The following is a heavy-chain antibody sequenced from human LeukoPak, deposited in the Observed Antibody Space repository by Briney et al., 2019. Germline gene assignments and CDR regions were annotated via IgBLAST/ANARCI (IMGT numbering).Heavy chain of an antibody. J-gene: IGHJ6*02. CDR1: GYTFTGYY. CDR2: IIPIFGTA. Sequence: SVKVSCKASGYTFTGYYMHWVRQAPGQGLEWMGGIIPIFGTANYAQKFQGRVTITADESTSTAYMELSSLRSEDTAVYYCARGGNHYGMDVWGQGTTVTVSS. V-gene: IGHV1-69*13. CDR3: ARGGNHYGMDV. D-gene: IGHD3-10*01.